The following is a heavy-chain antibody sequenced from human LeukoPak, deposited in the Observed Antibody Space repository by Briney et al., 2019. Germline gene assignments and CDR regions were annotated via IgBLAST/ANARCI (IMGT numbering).Heavy chain of an antibody. CDR2: IYYSGST. CDR1: GGSISNYY. J-gene: IGHJ4*02. V-gene: IGHV4-59*01. D-gene: IGHD3-22*01. Sequence: PSETLSLTCTVSGGSISNYYWSWIRQPPGKGLEWIGYIYYSGSTNYNPSLKSRVTISVDTSKNQFSLKLSSVTAADTAVYYCARVGWLPYFDYWGQGTLVTVSS. CDR3: ARVGWLPYFDY.